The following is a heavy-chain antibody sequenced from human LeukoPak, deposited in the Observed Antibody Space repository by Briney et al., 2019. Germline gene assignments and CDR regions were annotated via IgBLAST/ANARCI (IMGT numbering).Heavy chain of an antibody. D-gene: IGHD6-13*01. J-gene: IGHJ1*01. Sequence: SVNVSCKVSRYTLTELSMHWVRQAPGKGLEWMGRFDPEDGETIYAQKFQGRVTMTEDTSTNTAYMELSSLRSEDTAVYYCATQQLVRFVLRFQHWGQGTLVTVSS. CDR3: ATQQLVRFVLRFQH. CDR1: RYTLTELS. CDR2: FDPEDGET. V-gene: IGHV1-24*01.